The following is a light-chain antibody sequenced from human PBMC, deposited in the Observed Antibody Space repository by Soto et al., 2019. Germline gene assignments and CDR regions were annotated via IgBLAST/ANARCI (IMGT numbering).Light chain of an antibody. V-gene: IGKV3-15*01. J-gene: IGKJ1*01. CDR2: SAS. CDR1: QSVTTN. Sequence: EMVITQSPATLSLSPGERATLSCRASQSVTTNVAWYQQKPGQSPRLLIYSASTRATGIPVTFSGAESGTEFSLTISSLQSEDFAVYYCQQYDSWPFTFGHWTKVEIK. CDR3: QQYDSWPFT.